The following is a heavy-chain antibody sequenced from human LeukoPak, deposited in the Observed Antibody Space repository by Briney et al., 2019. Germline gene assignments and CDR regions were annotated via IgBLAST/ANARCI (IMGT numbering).Heavy chain of an antibody. CDR3: ARLVGATDHFDY. CDR2: VFYSGNT. V-gene: IGHV4-39*01. D-gene: IGHD1-26*01. J-gene: IGHJ4*02. Sequence: SETLSLTCTVSDGSLSSSSYYWGWIRQSPGKGLEWLGSVFYSGNTFYNPSLKSRVAIFVDTSQSLFSLKLSSVTAADTAVYYCARLVGATDHFDYWGQGTLVTVSS. CDR1: DGSLSSSSYY.